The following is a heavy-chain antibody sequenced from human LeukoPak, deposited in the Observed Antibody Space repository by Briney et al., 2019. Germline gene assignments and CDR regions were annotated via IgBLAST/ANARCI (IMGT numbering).Heavy chain of an antibody. Sequence: GGSLRLSCAASQFTFSSYWMSWVRQAPGKGLEWVASIKQDESEKYYVDSVKGRFTISRDNAKNALYLQMNSLRVEDTAVYYCAREDTALVIAYWGQGTLVTVSS. V-gene: IGHV3-7*01. D-gene: IGHD5-18*01. J-gene: IGHJ4*02. CDR1: QFTFSSYW. CDR2: IKQDESEK. CDR3: AREDTALVIAY.